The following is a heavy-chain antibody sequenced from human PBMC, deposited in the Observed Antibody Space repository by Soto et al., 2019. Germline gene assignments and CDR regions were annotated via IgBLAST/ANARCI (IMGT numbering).Heavy chain of an antibody. V-gene: IGHV3-30*18. CDR2: ISYDGSNK. CDR1: GFTFSTYA. J-gene: IGHJ6*02. Sequence: GGSLRLSCAASGFTFSTYAMAWVRQAPGKGLEWVAVISYDGSNKYYADSVKGRFTISRDNSKNTLYLQMNSLRAEDTAVYYCAKDSQVLLWFGVMDVWGQGTTVTVSS. D-gene: IGHD3-10*01. CDR3: AKDSQVLLWFGVMDV.